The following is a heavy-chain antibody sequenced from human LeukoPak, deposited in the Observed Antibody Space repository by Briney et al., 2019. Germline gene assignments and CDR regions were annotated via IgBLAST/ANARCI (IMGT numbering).Heavy chain of an antibody. J-gene: IGHJ3*02. CDR1: GRYISSSSYY. CDR3: ARIARYCSSTSCPLDSFDI. V-gene: IGHV4-39*06. Sequence: SETLSLTCTVSGRYISSSSYYWGWIRQPPGKGLEWIGEINHSGSINYIPSLNSRAPIPISTSKNHFNLKLSSVTAPDTAVYDCARIARYCSSTSCPLDSFDIWGQGTMVTVSS. CDR2: INHSGSI. D-gene: IGHD2-2*01.